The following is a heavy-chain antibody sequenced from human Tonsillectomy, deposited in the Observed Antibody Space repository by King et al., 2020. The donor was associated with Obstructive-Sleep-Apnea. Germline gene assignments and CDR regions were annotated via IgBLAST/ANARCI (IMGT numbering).Heavy chain of an antibody. Sequence: VQLVQSGAEVKKPGASVKVSCKAFGYIFISYGISWVRQAPGQGLEWMGWISAYNGNTNYAQKLQGRVTMTTDTSTRTAYMEMRSLRSDDTAVYYCARGSKCEPGPPYYLDYWGQGTLVTVSS. CDR3: ARGSKCEPGPPYYLDY. CDR1: GYIFISYG. V-gene: IGHV1-18*01. J-gene: IGHJ4*02. CDR2: ISAYNGNT.